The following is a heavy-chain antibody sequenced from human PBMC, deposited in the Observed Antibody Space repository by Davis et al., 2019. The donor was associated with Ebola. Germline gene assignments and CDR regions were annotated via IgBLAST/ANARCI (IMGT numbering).Heavy chain of an antibody. CDR1: GGTFTSYY. CDR2: INPSGGST. V-gene: IGHV1-46*01. CDR3: AREVVFGPAAMHGYYYYYGMDV. J-gene: IGHJ6*02. D-gene: IGHD2-2*01. Sequence: ASVKVSCKASGGTFTSYYMHWVRQAPGQGLEWMGIINPSGGSTSYAQKFQGRVTMTRDTSTSTVYMELSSLRSEDTAVYYCAREVVFGPAAMHGYYYYYGMDVWGQGTTVTVSS.